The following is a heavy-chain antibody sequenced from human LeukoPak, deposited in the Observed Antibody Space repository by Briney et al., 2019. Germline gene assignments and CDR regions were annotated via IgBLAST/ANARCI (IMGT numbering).Heavy chain of an antibody. J-gene: IGHJ5*02. CDR2: ISYDGSNK. D-gene: IGHD3-3*01. CDR3: ARGGIELDYDFDP. V-gene: IGHV3-30*04. CDR1: GFTFSSCG. Sequence: PGGSLRLSCAASGFTFSSCGIHWVRQAPGKGLEWVAVISYDGSNKYYADSVKGRFTISRDNSKNTLYLQMNSLRAEDTAVYYCARGGIELDYDFDPWGQGTLVTVSS.